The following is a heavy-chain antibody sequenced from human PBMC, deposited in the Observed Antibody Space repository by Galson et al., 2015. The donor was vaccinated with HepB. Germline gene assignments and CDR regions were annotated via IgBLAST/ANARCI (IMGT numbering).Heavy chain of an antibody. Sequence: SVKVSCKASGGTFSSYAISWVRQAPGQGLEWMGGIIPIFGTANYAQKFQGRVTITADESTSTAYMELSSLRSEDTAVYYCARDFERAVAVYVFDPWGQGTLVTVSS. D-gene: IGHD6-19*01. CDR1: GGTFSSYA. V-gene: IGHV1-69*13. J-gene: IGHJ5*02. CDR2: IIPIFGTA. CDR3: ARDFERAVAVYVFDP.